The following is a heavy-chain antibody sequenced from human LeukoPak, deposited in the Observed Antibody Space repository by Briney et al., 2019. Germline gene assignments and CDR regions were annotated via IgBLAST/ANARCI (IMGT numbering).Heavy chain of an antibody. CDR2: ISDRSTTI. CDR3: ARSPPGSTVTPGNY. V-gene: IGHV3-48*01. D-gene: IGHD5/OR15-5a*01. J-gene: IGHJ4*02. CDR1: GFTFSSYA. Sequence: GGSLRLSCAASGFTFSSYAMNWVRQAPGKGLEWVSYISDRSTTIYYADSVKGRFTISRDNAKNSLNLQMNSLRPEDTAIYYCARSPPGSTVTPGNYWGQGTLVTVSS.